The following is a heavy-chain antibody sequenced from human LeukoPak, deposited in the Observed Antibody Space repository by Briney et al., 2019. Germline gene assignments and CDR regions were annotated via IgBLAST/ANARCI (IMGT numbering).Heavy chain of an antibody. CDR3: GRTLRWFGEPLDF. V-gene: IGHV1-2*02. Sequence: ASVKVSCKASGYTFTGYYMHWVRQAPGQGLEWMGWINPHSGGTNYAQKFQGRVTMTRDTSISTAYMELNSLRSDDTAVYYCGRTLRWFGEPLDFWGQGTLVTVSS. CDR1: GYTFTGYY. J-gene: IGHJ4*02. D-gene: IGHD3-10*01. CDR2: INPHSGGT.